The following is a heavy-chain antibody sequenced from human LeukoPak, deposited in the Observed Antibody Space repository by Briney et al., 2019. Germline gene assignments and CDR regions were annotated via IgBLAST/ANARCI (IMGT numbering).Heavy chain of an antibody. CDR1: VYTFTSYA. D-gene: IGHD6-19*01. Sequence: ASVKVSCKASVYTFTSYAMNWVRQAPGQGLEWVGWINNNTGNATYAHGFTGRFVFCLDTSVSAAYLQISSLKAEDTAVYYCARPYSSGCDTVFDGWGQGTLVTVSS. CDR2: INNNTGNA. J-gene: IGHJ4*02. V-gene: IGHV7-4-1*02. CDR3: ARPYSSGCDTVFDG.